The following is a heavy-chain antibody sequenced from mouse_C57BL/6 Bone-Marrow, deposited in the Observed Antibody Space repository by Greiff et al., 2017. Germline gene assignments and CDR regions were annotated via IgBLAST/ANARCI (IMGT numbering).Heavy chain of an antibody. D-gene: IGHD2-4*01. V-gene: IGHV1-39*01. CDR1: GYSFTDYN. Sequence: EVQLQQPGPELVKPGASVKISCKASGYSFTDYNMNWVKQSNGKSLEWIGVINPNYGTTSYNQKFKGKATLTVDQSSSTAYMQLISLTSADSAVYYCARGYDYDYAKDYWVQGTSVTVTS. J-gene: IGHJ4*01. CDR2: INPNYGTT. CDR3: ARGYDYDYAKDY.